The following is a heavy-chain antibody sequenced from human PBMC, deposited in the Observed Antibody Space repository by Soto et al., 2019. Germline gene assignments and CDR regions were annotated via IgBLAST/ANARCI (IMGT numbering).Heavy chain of an antibody. CDR1: GYTFTSYG. V-gene: IGHV1-18*01. CDR2: ISAYNGNT. D-gene: IGHD2-15*01. Sequence: ASVKVSCKASGYTFTSYGISWVRQAPGQGLEWMGWISAYNGNTNYAQKLQGRVTMTTDTSTSTAYMELRSLRSDDTTVYYCAREEEVDCSGGSCSFDYWGQGTLVTVSS. CDR3: AREEEVDCSGGSCSFDY. J-gene: IGHJ4*02.